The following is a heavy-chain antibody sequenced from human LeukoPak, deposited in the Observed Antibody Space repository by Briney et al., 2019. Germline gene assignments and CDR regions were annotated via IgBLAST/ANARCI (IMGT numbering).Heavy chain of an antibody. CDR1: GFTFSSYA. D-gene: IGHD3-3*01. Sequence: PGGSLRLSCAASGFTFSSYAMSWVRQAPGKGLEWVSAISGSGGSTYYADSVMGRFTISRDNSKNTLYLQMNSLRAEDTAVYYCAKTTTLRFLEWLTRGDFDYWGQGTLVTVSS. CDR2: ISGSGGST. V-gene: IGHV3-23*01. CDR3: AKTTTLRFLEWLTRGDFDY. J-gene: IGHJ4*02.